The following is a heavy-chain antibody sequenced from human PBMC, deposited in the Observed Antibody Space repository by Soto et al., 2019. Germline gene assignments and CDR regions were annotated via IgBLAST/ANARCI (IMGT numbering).Heavy chain of an antibody. J-gene: IGHJ4*02. V-gene: IGHV4-31*03. D-gene: IGHD6-13*01. CDR1: GGSINSGGYY. CDR2: MYYSGST. CDR3: ARGYRQSGYSSSWVFDY. Sequence: QVQLRESGPGLVKPSQTLSLTCTVSGGSINSGGYYWNWIRQHPGKGLEWIGYMYYSGSTYYTPFLRTRVIIPADTSENHFSLKLSSVTAADTAVYCCARGYRQSGYSSSWVFDYWGQGTLVNVSS.